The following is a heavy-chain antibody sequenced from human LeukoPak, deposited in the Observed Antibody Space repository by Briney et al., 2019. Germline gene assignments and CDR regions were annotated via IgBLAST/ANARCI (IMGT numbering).Heavy chain of an antibody. CDR1: GFTFSSYG. CDR3: AKVGARGSSNGWFDP. V-gene: IGHV3-30*02. D-gene: IGHD1-1*01. Sequence: GGSLRLSCAASGFTFSSYGMHWVRQAPGKGLEWVAYIRYDGSNKYYADSVKGRFTISRDNSKNTLYLQMNSLRAEDTAVYYCAKVGARGSSNGWFDPWGQGTLVTVSS. J-gene: IGHJ5*02. CDR2: IRYDGSNK.